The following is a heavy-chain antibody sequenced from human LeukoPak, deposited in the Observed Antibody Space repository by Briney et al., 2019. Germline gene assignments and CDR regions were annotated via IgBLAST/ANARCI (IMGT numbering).Heavy chain of an antibody. CDR2: IHTSGST. CDR1: GGSINAYY. V-gene: IGHV4-4*07. J-gene: IGHJ4*02. D-gene: IGHD3-22*01. CDR3: ARYDSTWDNFDY. Sequence: PSETLSLTCTVSGGSINAYYWTWIRQPAGEGLEWIGRIHTSGSTYYNPSLKGRALMTLDKANNQFSLELKSLTAADTAVYYCARYDSTWDNFDYWGQGTLVTVSS.